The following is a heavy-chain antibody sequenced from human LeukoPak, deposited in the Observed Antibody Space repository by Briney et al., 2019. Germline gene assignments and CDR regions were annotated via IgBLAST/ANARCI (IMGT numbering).Heavy chain of an antibody. D-gene: IGHD1-26*01. CDR1: SGSISSYY. V-gene: IGHV4-59*08. CDR3: ARHGPYLGRLGWFDP. CDR2: IYYTGST. Sequence: PSETLSLTCTVSSGSISSYYWSWIRQPPGKGLEWIGYIYYTGSTNYNPSLKSRDTISVDTSKNQFSLNLSSVTAADTAVYYCARHGPYLGRLGWFDPWGQGTLVTVSS. J-gene: IGHJ5*02.